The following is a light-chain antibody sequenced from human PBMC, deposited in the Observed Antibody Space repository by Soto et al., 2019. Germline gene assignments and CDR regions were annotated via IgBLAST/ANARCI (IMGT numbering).Light chain of an antibody. CDR2: DAS. Sequence: DIQMTQSPSSLSASVGDRVTITCRASQSISSYLNWYQQKPGKAPKLLIYDASSLQSGVPSRFSGRGSGTDFTLTISSLQPEDFATYYCQQSYSTPITFGQGTRLEIK. CDR1: QSISSY. J-gene: IGKJ5*01. V-gene: IGKV1-39*01. CDR3: QQSYSTPIT.